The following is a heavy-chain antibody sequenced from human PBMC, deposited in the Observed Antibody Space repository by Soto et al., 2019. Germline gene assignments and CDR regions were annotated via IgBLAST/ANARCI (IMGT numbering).Heavy chain of an antibody. Sequence: SETLSLTCAVSGGSSSGCRWNWIRQPPGKGLEWIGDISQSGRTNYNPSLKSRVTISLDTSKNQFSLRLTSVTVADTAVYYCARGSKVRVAVRPHYYYALDVWGLGTTVTVSS. J-gene: IGHJ6*02. V-gene: IGHV4-34*01. CDR1: GGSSSGCR. D-gene: IGHD2-21*01. CDR3: ARGSKVRVAVRPHYYYALDV. CDR2: ISQSGRT.